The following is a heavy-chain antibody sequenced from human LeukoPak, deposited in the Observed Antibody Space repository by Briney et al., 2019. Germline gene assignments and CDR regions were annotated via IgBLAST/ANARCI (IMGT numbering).Heavy chain of an antibody. Sequence: AASVKVSCKASGGTFSSYAISWVRQAPGQGLEWMGGIIPIFGTANYAQKFQGRVTITADESTSTAYMELSSLGSEDTAVYYCASSYYDSSGYYYDWFDPWGQGTLVTVSS. J-gene: IGHJ5*02. CDR2: IIPIFGTA. CDR1: GGTFSSYA. D-gene: IGHD3-22*01. V-gene: IGHV1-69*01. CDR3: ASSYYDSSGYYYDWFDP.